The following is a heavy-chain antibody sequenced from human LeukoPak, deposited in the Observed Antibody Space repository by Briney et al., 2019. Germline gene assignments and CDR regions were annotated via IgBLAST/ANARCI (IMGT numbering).Heavy chain of an antibody. V-gene: IGHV4-59*01. J-gene: IGHJ6*02. CDR3: ARGGQYYYYGMDV. CDR1: GGSIRSYY. CDR2: IYYSGST. D-gene: IGHD2-15*01. Sequence: NPLETLSLTCTVSGGSIRSYYWSWIRQPPGKGLEWIGYIYYSGSTSSNPSLKSRVTISVDTSKNQFSLKLASVTAADTAVYYCARGGQYYYYGMDVWGQGTTVTVSS.